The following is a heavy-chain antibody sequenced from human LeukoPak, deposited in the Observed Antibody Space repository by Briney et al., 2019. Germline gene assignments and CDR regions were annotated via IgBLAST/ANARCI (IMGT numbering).Heavy chain of an antibody. Sequence: GGSLRLSCAASGFPFSSLWMSCVRRARGKGLEWVANIKQDWSGIYYVVAVKGRFTISTDSAKNSLYLEMNSLRDEDSAVYYCAREEVVPAADYDYYYMDVWGKGTTVTVSS. D-gene: IGHD2-2*01. CDR3: AREEVVPAADYDYYYMDV. CDR1: GFPFSSLW. J-gene: IGHJ6*03. V-gene: IGHV3-7*01. CDR2: IKQDWSGI.